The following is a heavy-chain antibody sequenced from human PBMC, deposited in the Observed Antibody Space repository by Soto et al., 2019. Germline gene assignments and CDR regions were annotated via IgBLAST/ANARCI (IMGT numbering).Heavy chain of an antibody. J-gene: IGHJ4*02. Sequence: SETLSLTCAVYGGSFSDYYWTWIRQPPGKGLEWIGDINHSGSTNYNPSLKSRVTISVDTSKIQFSLKLSSVTAADTAVYYCARVGIYNNSWYRRYYFDYWGQGTLVTVSS. D-gene: IGHD6-13*01. CDR3: ARVGIYNNSWYRRYYFDY. V-gene: IGHV4-34*01. CDR1: GGSFSDYY. CDR2: INHSGST.